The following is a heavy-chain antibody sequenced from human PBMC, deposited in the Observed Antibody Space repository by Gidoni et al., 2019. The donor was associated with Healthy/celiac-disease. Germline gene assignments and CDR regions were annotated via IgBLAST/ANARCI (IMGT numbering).Heavy chain of an antibody. J-gene: IGHJ2*01. V-gene: IGHV3-49*04. CDR1: GFTFGDYA. D-gene: IGHD6-19*01. CDR2: IRSKAYGGTT. CDR3: TRDSGREQWLAYWYFDL. Sequence: EVQLVESGGGLVQPGRSLRLSCTASGFTFGDYAMSWVRQAPGKGLEWVGFIRSKAYGGTTEYAASVKGRCTISRDDSKSIAYLQMNSLKTEDTAVYYCTRDSGREQWLAYWYFDLWGRGTLVTVSS.